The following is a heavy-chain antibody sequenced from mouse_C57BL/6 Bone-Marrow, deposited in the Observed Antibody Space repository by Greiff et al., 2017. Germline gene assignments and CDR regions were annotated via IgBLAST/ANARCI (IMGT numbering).Heavy chain of an antibody. CDR2: IYPGSGST. D-gene: IGHD2-5*01. Sequence: VQLQQPGAELVKPGASVKMSCKASGYTFTSYWITWVKQRPGQGLEWIGDIYPGSGSTNYNEKFKSKATLTVDTSSSTAYMQLSSLTSEYSAVYYCARPYYSNYWYFDVGGTGTAVTVSS. J-gene: IGHJ1*03. CDR3: ARPYYSNYWYFDV. CDR1: GYTFTSYW. V-gene: IGHV1-55*01.